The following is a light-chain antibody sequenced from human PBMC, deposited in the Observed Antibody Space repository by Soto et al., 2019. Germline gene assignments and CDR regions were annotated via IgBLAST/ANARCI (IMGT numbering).Light chain of an antibody. CDR1: QSVSSSY. J-gene: IGKJ4*01. Sequence: EIVLTQSPDTLSLSPGERATLSCRASQSVSSSYLAWYQQKPGQAPRLLIYGASSRATGIPDRFSGSGAGPDSPLTISRQAPEAFAVYYCQQYGSSPPLTFGGGTKVEVK. CDR2: GAS. V-gene: IGKV3-20*01. CDR3: QQYGSSPPLT.